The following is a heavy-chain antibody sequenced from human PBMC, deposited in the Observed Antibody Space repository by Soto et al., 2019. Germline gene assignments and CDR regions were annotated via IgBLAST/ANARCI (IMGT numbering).Heavy chain of an antibody. D-gene: IGHD3-22*01. CDR2: IYYSGST. CDR1: GGSISSSSYY. CDR3: ARSYNYDSSGSIDY. V-gene: IGHV4-39*01. J-gene: IGHJ4*02. Sequence: PSETLSLTCTVSGGSISSSSYYWGWIRQPPGKGLEWIGSIYYSGSTYYNPSLKSRVTISVDTSKNQFSLKLSSVTAADTAVYYCARSYNYDSSGSIDYWGQGTLVTVS.